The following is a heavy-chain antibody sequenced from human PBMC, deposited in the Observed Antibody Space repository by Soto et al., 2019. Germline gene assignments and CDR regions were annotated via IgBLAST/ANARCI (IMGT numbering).Heavy chain of an antibody. CDR3: ARGPHYDILTGYFYFDY. CDR1: GFTFSSYW. V-gene: IGHV3-7*01. D-gene: IGHD3-9*01. Sequence: PGGSLRLSCAASGFTFSSYWMSWVRQAPGKGLEWVANIKQDGSEKYYVDSVKGRFTISRDNAKNSLYLQMNSLRAEDTAVYYCARGPHYDILTGYFYFDYWGQGTLVTISS. CDR2: IKQDGSEK. J-gene: IGHJ4*02.